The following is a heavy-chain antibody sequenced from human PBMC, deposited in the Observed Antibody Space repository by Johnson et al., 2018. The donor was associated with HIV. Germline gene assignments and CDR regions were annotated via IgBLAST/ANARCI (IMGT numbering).Heavy chain of an antibody. V-gene: IGHV3-20*04. Sequence: VQLVECGGGVVRPGGSLRLSCAASGFIFDDHGMTWVRQAPGKGLEWVSGINWNGGSIGYADSVKGRFTISRDNAKNSLYLQMNSLRVEDTAVYYCARGSRYTYDNDDAYLLHAFDFWGQGTMVTVSS. D-gene: IGHD3-22*01. J-gene: IGHJ3*01. CDR1: GFIFDDHG. CDR3: ARGSRYTYDNDDAYLLHAFDF. CDR2: INWNGGSI.